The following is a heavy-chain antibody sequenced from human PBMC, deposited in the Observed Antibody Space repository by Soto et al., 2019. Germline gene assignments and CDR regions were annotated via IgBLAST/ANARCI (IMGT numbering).Heavy chain of an antibody. J-gene: IGHJ4*02. D-gene: IGHD6-13*01. CDR1: GFTFSSYA. V-gene: IGHV3-23*01. CDR2: ISGSGGST. Sequence: GGSLRLSCAASGFTFSSYAMSWVRQAPGKGLEWVSAISGSGGSTYYADSVKGRFTISRDNSKNTRYLQMNSLRAEDTAVYYCAKDQLAAAGMVTLGFDYWGQGTLVTVSS. CDR3: AKDQLAAAGMVTLGFDY.